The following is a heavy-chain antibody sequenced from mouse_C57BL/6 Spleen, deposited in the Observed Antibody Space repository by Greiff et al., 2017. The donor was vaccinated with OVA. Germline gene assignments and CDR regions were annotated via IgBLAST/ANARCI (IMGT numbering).Heavy chain of an antibody. V-gene: IGHV5-4*01. J-gene: IGHJ4*01. CDR2: ISDGGSYT. CDR1: GFTFSSYA. D-gene: IGHD2-5*01. Sequence: EVMLVESGGGLVKPGGSLKLSCAASGFTFSSYAMSWVRQTPEKRLEWVATISDGGSYTYYPDNVKGRFTISRDNAKNNLYLQMSHLKSEDTAMYYCARDRFYSNYDAMGYWGPGTSVTVSS. CDR3: ARDRFYSNYDAMGY.